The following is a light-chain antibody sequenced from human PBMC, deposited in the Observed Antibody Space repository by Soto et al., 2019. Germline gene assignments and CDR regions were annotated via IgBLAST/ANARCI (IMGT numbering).Light chain of an antibody. CDR1: QSLAFSDGSSY. Sequence: DVLMTQSPLSLPVTLGQPASISCRSTQSLAFSDGSSYLSWFQQRPGQSPRRLIYKVSNRDSGVPDRYSGSGSGTHFTLQINRVEAEDVGVYYCMQATHWPRTFGQGTKVDIK. J-gene: IGKJ1*01. CDR3: MQATHWPRT. CDR2: KVS. V-gene: IGKV2-30*01.